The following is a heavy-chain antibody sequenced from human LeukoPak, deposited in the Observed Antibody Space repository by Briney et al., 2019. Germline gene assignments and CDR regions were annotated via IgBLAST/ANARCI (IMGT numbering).Heavy chain of an antibody. V-gene: IGHV4-59*01. CDR1: GGSISSYC. Sequence: PSETLSLTCTVSGGSISSYCWSWIRQPPGKGLEWIGYIYYSGSTNYNPSLKSRVTISVDTSKNQFSLKLSSVTAADTAVYYCARGGAATNDYWGQGTLVTVSS. CDR2: IYYSGST. D-gene: IGHD1-26*01. J-gene: IGHJ4*02. CDR3: ARGGAATNDY.